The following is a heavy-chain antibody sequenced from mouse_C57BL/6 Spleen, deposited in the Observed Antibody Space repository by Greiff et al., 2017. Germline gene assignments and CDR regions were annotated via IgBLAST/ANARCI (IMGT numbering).Heavy chain of an antibody. CDR3: ARDIHDY. CDR2: IYPGDGDT. CDR1: GYAFSSSW. V-gene: IGHV1-82*01. J-gene: IGHJ2*01. Sequence: QVQLQQSGPELVKPGASVKISCKASGYAFSSSWMNWVKQRPGKGLEWIGRIYPGDGDTNYNGKFKGKATLTADKSSSAAYMQLSSLTSEDSAVYFCARDIHDYWGQGTTLTVSS.